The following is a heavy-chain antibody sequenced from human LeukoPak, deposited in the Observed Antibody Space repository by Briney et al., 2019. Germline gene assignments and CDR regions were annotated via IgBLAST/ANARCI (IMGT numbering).Heavy chain of an antibody. Sequence: PSETLSLTCTVSGGSVNNGGYFWNWIRQSPGKGLEWLGYVYSSGSPNYNPSLRSRVSMSVDTSKNQFSLKLSSVTAADTTVYYCASVSVSSAGYHFYHYGMDVWGKGTTVIVSS. D-gene: IGHD6-25*01. CDR1: GGSVNNGGYF. CDR3: ASVSVSSAGYHFYHYGMDV. CDR2: VYSSGSP. J-gene: IGHJ6*04. V-gene: IGHV4-61*08.